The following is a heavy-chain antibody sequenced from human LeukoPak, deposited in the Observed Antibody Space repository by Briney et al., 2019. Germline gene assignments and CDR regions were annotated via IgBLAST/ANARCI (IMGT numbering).Heavy chain of an antibody. CDR3: ARAFRTSISPNYFDY. V-gene: IGHV3-48*01. CDR2: FSSDTRTI. D-gene: IGHD2-2*01. J-gene: IGHJ4*02. CDR1: GFTFSSYS. Sequence: GGSLRLSCVASGFTFSSYSMNWVRQAPGKGLEWVSYFSSDTRTIYYADSVKGRFTISRDNAKNSVYLQMNNLRAEDTAVYYCARAFRTSISPNYFDYWGQGTLVTVSS.